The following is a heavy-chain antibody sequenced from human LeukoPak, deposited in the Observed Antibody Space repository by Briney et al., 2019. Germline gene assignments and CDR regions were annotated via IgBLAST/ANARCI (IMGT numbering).Heavy chain of an antibody. CDR1: VYTYTSYV. D-gene: IGHD3-22*01. V-gene: IGHV1-18*01. Sequence: ASVKVSCKASVYTYTSYVISWVRPAAGQGREGMGWISAYNGNRNYAQKLQGRVTKPTDTSTSAAYMALRSLRADDTAVYYFAREQVRDDSSGYYLSHDAFDIWGQGTMVTVSS. J-gene: IGHJ3*02. CDR3: AREQVRDDSSGYYLSHDAFDI. CDR2: ISAYNGNR.